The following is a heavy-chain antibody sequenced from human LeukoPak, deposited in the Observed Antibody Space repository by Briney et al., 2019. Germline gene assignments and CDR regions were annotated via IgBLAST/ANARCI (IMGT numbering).Heavy chain of an antibody. CDR2: MNYNSGNT. Sequence: GASVKVSCKASGYTFTSFDINWVRQATGQGLEWMGWMNYNSGNTGYAQKFQGRVIVTRNISISTAYMELSSLRSEDSAVYYCARVKYNWNDIFENWFDPWGQGTLVTVSS. J-gene: IGHJ5*02. D-gene: IGHD1-1*01. CDR3: ARVKYNWNDIFENWFDP. V-gene: IGHV1-8*01. CDR1: GYTFTSFD.